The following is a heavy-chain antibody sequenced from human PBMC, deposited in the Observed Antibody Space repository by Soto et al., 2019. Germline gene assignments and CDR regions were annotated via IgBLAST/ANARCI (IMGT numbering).Heavy chain of an antibody. CDR3: ARQIDYYDSSGDSYFDY. CDR1: GVSISSSHYF. V-gene: IGHV4-39*01. CDR2: IHHSGST. J-gene: IGHJ4*02. D-gene: IGHD3-22*01. Sequence: SETLSLTCTVSGVSISSSHYFWGWIRQPPGKGLEWIGSIHHSGSTYYNPSLKSRVTISVDTSKNQFSLKLSSVTAADTALYYCARQIDYYDSSGDSYFDYWGQGTLVTVSS.